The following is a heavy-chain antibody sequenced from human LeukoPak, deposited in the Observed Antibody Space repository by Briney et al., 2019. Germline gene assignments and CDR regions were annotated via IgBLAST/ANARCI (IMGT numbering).Heavy chain of an antibody. J-gene: IGHJ4*02. D-gene: IGHD2-2*01. Sequence: GGSLRLSCAASGFTFNNAWMSWVRQPPGKGLEWVSHISPSGDSTYYADSVKGRFTISRDSSKNTLSLQMNSLRAEDTAVYYCAKIPKGGYFDYWGQGTLVTVSS. CDR3: AKIPKGGYFDY. V-gene: IGHV3-23*01. CDR2: ISPSGDST. CDR1: GFTFNNAW.